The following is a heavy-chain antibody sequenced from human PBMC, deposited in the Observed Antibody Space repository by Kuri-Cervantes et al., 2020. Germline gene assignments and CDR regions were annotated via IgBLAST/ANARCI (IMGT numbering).Heavy chain of an antibody. Sequence: SETLSLTCAVYGGSFSGYYWSWIRQPPGKGLEWIGYIYYSGSTNYNPSLKSRVTISVDTSKNQFSLKLSSVTAADTAVYYGARGELNSRRAFDIWGQGTMVTVSS. V-gene: IGHV4-59*12. J-gene: IGHJ3*02. CDR1: GGSFSGYY. CDR3: ARGELNSRRAFDI. D-gene: IGHD1-7*01. CDR2: IYYSGST.